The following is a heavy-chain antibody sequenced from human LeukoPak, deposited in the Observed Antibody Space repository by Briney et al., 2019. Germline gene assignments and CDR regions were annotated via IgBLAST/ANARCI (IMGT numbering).Heavy chain of an antibody. CDR1: GFTFDDYA. D-gene: IGHD3-16*01. Sequence: GGSLRLSCAVSGFTFDDYAMHWVRQVPGKGLEWVSGINWNSDSIGYADSVEGRFTTSRDNAKNSLYLQMNSLRAEDTAFYYCAINGGGDSAYGNFDYWGQGTLVTVSS. V-gene: IGHV3-9*01. CDR2: INWNSDSI. J-gene: IGHJ4*02. CDR3: AINGGGDSAYGNFDY.